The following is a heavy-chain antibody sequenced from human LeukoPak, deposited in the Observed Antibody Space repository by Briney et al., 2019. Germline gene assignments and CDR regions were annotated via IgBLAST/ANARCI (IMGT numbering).Heavy chain of an antibody. CDR3: VKWGDYDVLTGYYVSDY. CDR1: GFTFSNYA. Sequence: GASLRLSCAASGFTFSNYAMSWVRQAPGKGLEWVSATGGGSGIYYADSMKSRFTISRDNSKNTLYLQINSLRAEDTAVYYCVKWGDYDVLTGYYVSDYWGQGTLVTVSS. V-gene: IGHV3-23*01. CDR2: TGGGSGI. D-gene: IGHD3-9*01. J-gene: IGHJ4*02.